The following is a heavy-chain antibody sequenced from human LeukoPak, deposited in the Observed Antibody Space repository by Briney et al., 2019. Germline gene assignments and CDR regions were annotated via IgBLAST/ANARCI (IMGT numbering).Heavy chain of an antibody. CDR3: AKDANWGSGWFDP. CDR2: ISYDGSNK. D-gene: IGHD7-27*01. V-gene: IGHV3-30*18. J-gene: IGHJ5*02. Sequence: GRSLRLSCAASGFTFSSYGMHWVRQAPGKGLEWVAVISYDGSNKYYADSVKGRFTISRDNSKNTLYLRMNSLRAEDTAVYYCAKDANWGSGWFDPWGQGTLVTVSS. CDR1: GFTFSSYG.